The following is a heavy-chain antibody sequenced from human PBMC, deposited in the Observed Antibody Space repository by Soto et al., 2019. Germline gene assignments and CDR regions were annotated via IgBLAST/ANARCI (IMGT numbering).Heavy chain of an antibody. J-gene: IGHJ6*03. CDR2: INHSGST. Sequence: SETLSLTYAVYGGSFSGYYWSWIRQPPGKGLEWIGEINHSGSTNYNPSLKSRVTISVDTSKNQFSLKPSSVTAADTAVYYCARGYYDFWSGYKPPNYYYYYYMDVWGKGTTVTVSS. CDR3: ARGYYDFWSGYKPPNYYYYYYMDV. D-gene: IGHD3-3*01. V-gene: IGHV4-34*01. CDR1: GGSFSGYY.